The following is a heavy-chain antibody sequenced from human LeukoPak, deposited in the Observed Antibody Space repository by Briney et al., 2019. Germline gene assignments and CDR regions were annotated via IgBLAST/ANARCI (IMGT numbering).Heavy chain of an antibody. J-gene: IGHJ4*02. V-gene: IGHV3-30*04. CDR3: ARGDYGDYDVGGFDY. CDR2: ISYDGSNK. Sequence: GGSLRLSCAASGFTFSNYAMHWVRQAPGKGLEWVAVISYDGSNKDYADSVKGRFTISRDNSKNTLYLQMNSLRAEDTAVYYCARGDYGDYDVGGFDYWGQGTLVTVSS. D-gene: IGHD4-17*01. CDR1: GFTFSNYA.